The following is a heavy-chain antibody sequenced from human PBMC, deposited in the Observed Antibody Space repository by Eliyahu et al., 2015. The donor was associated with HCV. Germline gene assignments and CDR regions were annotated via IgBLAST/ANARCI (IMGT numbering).Heavy chain of an antibody. J-gene: IGHJ4*02. V-gene: IGHV1-69*01. CDR1: GGTFXRYA. Sequence: QVQLVQSGAEVKKPGSSVKVSCKASGGTFXRYAINWVRQAPGQGLEWMGGIIPMFGTAKYAQKFQGRVTITADESTSTAYMEVSSLRSEDTAVYYCARVSGEMTTVVTPYYYWGQGTLVTVSS. CDR3: ARVSGEMTTVVTPYYY. CDR2: IIPMFGTA. D-gene: IGHD4-23*01.